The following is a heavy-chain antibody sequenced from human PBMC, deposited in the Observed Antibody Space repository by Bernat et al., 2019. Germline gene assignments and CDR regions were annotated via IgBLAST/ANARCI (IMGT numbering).Heavy chain of an antibody. CDR3: ARDRVWWGVQKNAFDI. CDR2: ISYDGSNK. J-gene: IGHJ3*02. CDR1: GFTFSSYA. D-gene: IGHD2-21*01. Sequence: QVQLVESGGGVVQPGRSLRLSCAASGFTFSSYAMHWVRQAPGKGLEWVAVISYDGSNKYYADSVKGRFTISRDNSKNTLYLQMNSLRAEDTAVYYCARDRVWWGVQKNAFDIWGQGTMVTVSS. V-gene: IGHV3-30-3*01.